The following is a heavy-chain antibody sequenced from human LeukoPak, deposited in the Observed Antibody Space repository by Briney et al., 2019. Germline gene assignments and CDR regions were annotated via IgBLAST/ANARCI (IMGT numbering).Heavy chain of an antibody. V-gene: IGHV7-4-1*02. D-gene: IGHD1-26*01. Sequence: ASVKVSCKASGYTFTSYAMNWVRQAPGQGLEWMGWINTNTGNPTYAQGFTGRFVFSLDTSVSTAYPQISSLKAEDTAVYYCARGSSGSYIRYYYYGMDVWGQGTTVTVSS. CDR1: GYTFTSYA. CDR3: ARGSSGSYIRYYYYGMDV. J-gene: IGHJ6*02. CDR2: INTNTGNP.